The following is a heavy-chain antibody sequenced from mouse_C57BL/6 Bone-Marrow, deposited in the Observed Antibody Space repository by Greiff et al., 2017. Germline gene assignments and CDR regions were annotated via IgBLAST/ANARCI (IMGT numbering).Heavy chain of an antibody. J-gene: IGHJ3*01. CDR1: GYTFTSYW. CDR3: ARDYYGSRAWFAY. CDR2: IHPNSGST. D-gene: IGHD1-1*01. V-gene: IGHV1-64*01. Sequence: VQLQQPGAELVKPGASVKLSCKASGYTFTSYWMHWVKQRPGQGLEWIGMIHPNSGSTNYNEKFKSKATLTVDKSSSTAYMQLSSLTSEDSAVYYCARDYYGSRAWFAYWGQGTLVTVSA.